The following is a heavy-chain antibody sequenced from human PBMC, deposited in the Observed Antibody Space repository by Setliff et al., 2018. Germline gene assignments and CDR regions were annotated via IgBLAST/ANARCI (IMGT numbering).Heavy chain of an antibody. CDR3: AGPRGYSYGNTNDAFDI. CDR1: GFTFNTAW. D-gene: IGHD5-18*01. V-gene: IGHV4-59*01. Sequence: GSLRLSCAASGFTFNTAWMSWVRQAPGKGLEWVGRFKPGGTTDYNPSLKSRVTISVDTSKNQFSLKLSSVTAADTAVYYCAGPRGYSYGNTNDAFDIWGQGTMVTVSS. J-gene: IGHJ3*02. CDR2: FKPGGTT.